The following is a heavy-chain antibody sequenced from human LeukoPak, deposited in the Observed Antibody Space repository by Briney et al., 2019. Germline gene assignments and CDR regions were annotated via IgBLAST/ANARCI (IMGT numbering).Heavy chain of an antibody. V-gene: IGHV3-7*01. CDR3: ATYSSLNRREFQF. CDR1: GFTFSSYG. D-gene: IGHD3-22*01. CDR2: IKTDGSEK. J-gene: IGHJ1*01. Sequence: GGSLRLSCAASGFTFSSYGMSWVRQAPGKGLQWVANIKTDGSEKYYVDSVKGRFTISRDNAKNSLYLQMNSLRAEDTAVYYCATYSSLNRREFQFWGQGTLLTVSS.